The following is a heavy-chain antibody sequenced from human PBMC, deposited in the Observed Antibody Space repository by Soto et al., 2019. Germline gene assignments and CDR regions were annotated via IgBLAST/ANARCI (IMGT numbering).Heavy chain of an antibody. CDR3: VKDMAGTTGAVDL. Sequence: EAQLVESGGDLVQPGRSLKLSCAASGFTFDDYGMHWVRQGPGKGLEWVSGIRWNGGSIGYADSVEGRFTISRDRAKKSLYLEMNSLRAEDTALYYCVKDMAGTTGAVDLWGQGTMVTVSS. CDR2: IRWNGGSI. CDR1: GFTFDDYG. V-gene: IGHV3-9*01. D-gene: IGHD1-1*01. J-gene: IGHJ3*01.